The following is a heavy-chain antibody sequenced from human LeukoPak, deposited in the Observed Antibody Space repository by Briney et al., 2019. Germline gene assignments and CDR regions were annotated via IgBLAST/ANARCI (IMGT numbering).Heavy chain of an antibody. J-gene: IGHJ5*02. Sequence: SETLSLTCTVSGGSISSSSYYWGWIRQPPGKGLEWIGSIYYSGSTYYNPSLKSRVTISVDTSKNQFSLKLSSVTAADTAVYYCARHTRRYSGSYYTSWFDPWGQGTLVTVSS. CDR3: ARHTRRYSGSYYTSWFDP. CDR1: GGSISSSSYY. D-gene: IGHD1-26*01. V-gene: IGHV4-39*01. CDR2: IYYSGST.